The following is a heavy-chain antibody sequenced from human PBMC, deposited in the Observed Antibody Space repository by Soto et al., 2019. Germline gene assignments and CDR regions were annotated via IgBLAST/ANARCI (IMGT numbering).Heavy chain of an antibody. Sequence: VQLVQSGAEVKKPGSSVKVSCKASGGTFSSYAISWVRQAPGQGLEWMGGIIPIFGTANYAQKFQGRVTITADESTSTAYMELSSLRSEDTAVYYCARPTVGGAYYYYYGMDVWGQGTTVTVSS. CDR2: IIPIFGTA. D-gene: IGHD2-21*01. J-gene: IGHJ6*02. CDR3: ARPTVGGAYYYYYGMDV. V-gene: IGHV1-69*01. CDR1: GGTFSSYA.